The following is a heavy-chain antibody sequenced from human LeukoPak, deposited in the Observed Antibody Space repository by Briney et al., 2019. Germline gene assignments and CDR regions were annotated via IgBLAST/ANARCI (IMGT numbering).Heavy chain of an antibody. CDR2: INPNSGGT. V-gene: IGHV1-2*02. J-gene: IGHJ4*02. D-gene: IGHD3-22*01. Sequence: RASVKVSCKASGYTFTGYYMHWVRQAPGQGLEWMGWINPNSGGTNYAQKFQGRVTMTRDTSISTAYMELSRLRSDDTAVYYCARDHHTDLVVVIDYWGQGTLVTVSS. CDR3: ARDHHTDLVVVIDY. CDR1: GYTFTGYY.